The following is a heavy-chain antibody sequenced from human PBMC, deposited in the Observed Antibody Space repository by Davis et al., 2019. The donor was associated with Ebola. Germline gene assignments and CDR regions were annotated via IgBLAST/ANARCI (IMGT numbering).Heavy chain of an antibody. CDR3: TRHYLNYGDPFDY. J-gene: IGHJ4*02. Sequence: GGSLRLSCAASGFTFSGSAMHWVRQASGQGLEWVGRIRSKANSYATAYAASVKGRFTISRDDSKNTAYLQMNSLKTEDTAVYYCTRHYLNYGDPFDYWGQGTLVTVSS. CDR2: IRSKANSYAT. CDR1: GFTFSGSA. V-gene: IGHV3-73*01. D-gene: IGHD4-17*01.